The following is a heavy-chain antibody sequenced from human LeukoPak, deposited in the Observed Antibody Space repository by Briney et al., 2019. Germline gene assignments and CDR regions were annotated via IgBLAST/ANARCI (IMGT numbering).Heavy chain of an antibody. J-gene: IGHJ3*02. CDR3: ARGHSAAAETFTAFDI. CDR2: IIPIFGTT. Sequence: GASVKVSCKASGGTFSNYGISWVRQAPGQGPEWMGGIIPIFGTTNYAQKFQGRVTITADEFTSTAYMEVSRLSSKDTAVYYCARGHSAAAETFTAFDIWGQGTMVTVSS. D-gene: IGHD6-13*01. CDR1: GGTFSNYG. V-gene: IGHV1-69*01.